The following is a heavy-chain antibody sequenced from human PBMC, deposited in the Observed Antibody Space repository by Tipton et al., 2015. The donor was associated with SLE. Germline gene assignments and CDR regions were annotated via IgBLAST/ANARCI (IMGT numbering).Heavy chain of an antibody. Sequence: TLSLTCTVSGGSISSSSYYWGWIRQPPGKGLEWIGSIYYSGSTYYNPSLKSRVTISVDTSKNQFSMKLSSVTAADTAVYYCARDRGSGSYHNDWGQGTLVTVSS. J-gene: IGHJ4*02. CDR3: ARDRGSGSYHND. D-gene: IGHD3-10*01. V-gene: IGHV4-39*07. CDR1: GGSISSSSYY. CDR2: IYYSGST.